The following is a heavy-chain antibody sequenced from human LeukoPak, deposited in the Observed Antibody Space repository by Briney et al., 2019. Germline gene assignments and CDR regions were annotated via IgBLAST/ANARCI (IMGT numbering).Heavy chain of an antibody. CDR3: AREIAAAGTRAFDI. CDR2: IWYDGSNK. Sequence: PGGSLRLSCAASGFTFSSYGMHWVCQAPGKGLEWVAVIWYDGSNKYYADSVKGRFTISRDNSKNTLYLQMNSLRAEDTAVYYCAREIAAAGTRAFDIWGQGTMVTVSS. V-gene: IGHV3-33*01. D-gene: IGHD6-13*01. CDR1: GFTFSSYG. J-gene: IGHJ3*02.